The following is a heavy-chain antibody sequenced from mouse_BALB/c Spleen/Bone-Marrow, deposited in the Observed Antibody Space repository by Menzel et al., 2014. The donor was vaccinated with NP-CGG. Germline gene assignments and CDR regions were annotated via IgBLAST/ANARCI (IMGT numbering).Heavy chain of an antibody. CDR1: GYTFTSYW. CDR3: ARFYGYGGMDY. CDR2: IYPGDGDT. J-gene: IGHJ4*01. D-gene: IGHD2-2*01. Sequence: QVQLQQSGAELARPGASVKLSCKASGYTFTSYWMQWVKQRPGQGLEWIGAIYPGDGDTRYTQKFKGKATLTADKSSSTAYMQLSSLASEDSAVYYCARFYGYGGMDYWGQGTSVTVSS. V-gene: IGHV1-87*01.